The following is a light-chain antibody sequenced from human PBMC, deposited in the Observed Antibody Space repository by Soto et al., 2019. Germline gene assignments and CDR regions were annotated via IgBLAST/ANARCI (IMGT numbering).Light chain of an antibody. V-gene: IGLV1-40*01. Sequence: QSVLTQPPSVSGAPGQRVNISCAGGRSNIGAGNDVHWYQHLPGTAPQLLIYANINRPSGVPDRFSGSKSGTSASLAITGLQAEDEADYYCQPYDSSLSAYGFGTGTKV. CDR1: RSNIGAGND. CDR2: ANI. CDR3: QPYDSSLSAYG. J-gene: IGLJ1*01.